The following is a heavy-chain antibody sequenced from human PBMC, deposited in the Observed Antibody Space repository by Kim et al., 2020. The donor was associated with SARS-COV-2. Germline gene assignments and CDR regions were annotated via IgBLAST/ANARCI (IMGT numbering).Heavy chain of an antibody. Sequence: TDYAASVEGRFTISRDDSKSTAYLQMNSLKPENTAVYECCDAYGGNDALNGWGQGTIVTVS. V-gene: IGHV3-49*02. J-gene: IGHJ3*01. CDR3: CDAYGGNDALNG. CDR2: T. D-gene: IGHD4-17*01.